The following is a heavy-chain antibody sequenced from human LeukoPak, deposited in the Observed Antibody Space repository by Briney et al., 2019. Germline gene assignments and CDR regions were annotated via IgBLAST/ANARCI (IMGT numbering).Heavy chain of an antibody. V-gene: IGHV4-34*01. CDR3: ARAQYSSSSGYYFDY. CDR1: GGSFSGYY. CDR2: INHSGST. D-gene: IGHD6-6*01. J-gene: IGHJ4*02. Sequence: PSETLSLTCAVYGGSFSGYYWSWIRQPPGMGLEWIGEINHSGSTNYNPSLKSRVTISVDTSKNQFSLKLSSVTAADTAVYYCARAQYSSSSGYYFDYWGQGTLVTVSS.